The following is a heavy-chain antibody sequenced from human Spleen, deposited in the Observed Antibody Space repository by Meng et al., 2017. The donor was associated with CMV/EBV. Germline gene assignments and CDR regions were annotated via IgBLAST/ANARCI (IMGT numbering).Heavy chain of an antibody. CDR2: IYYSGRT. J-gene: IGHJ4*02. Sequence: CTVSGGSVSSGSYYWRWIRQPPGKGLEWIGYIYYSGRTNYNPSLKSRVTISVDTSKNQFSLKLSSVTAADTAVYYCARDQTGTLDYWGQGTLVTVSS. D-gene: IGHD1-1*01. CDR3: ARDQTGTLDY. CDR1: GGSVSSGSYY. V-gene: IGHV4-61*01.